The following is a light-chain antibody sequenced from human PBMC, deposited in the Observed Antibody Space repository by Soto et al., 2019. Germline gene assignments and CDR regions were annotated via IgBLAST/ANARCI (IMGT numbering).Light chain of an antibody. CDR3: QQTYATPIS. V-gene: IGKV1-39*01. J-gene: IGKJ5*01. CDR1: QSISSY. Sequence: IQMTESPSSLSAYVGDRVTITCRASQSISSYLNWYQQKPGKAPKLLIYAASSLQSGVPSRFSGSGSGTDFTLTISSLQPDDFATYYCQQTYATPISFGQATRLVLK. CDR2: AAS.